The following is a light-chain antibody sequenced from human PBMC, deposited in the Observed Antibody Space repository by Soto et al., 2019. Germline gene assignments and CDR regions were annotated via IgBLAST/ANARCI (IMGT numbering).Light chain of an antibody. CDR1: SSDIGSYNY. V-gene: IGLV2-14*01. CDR3: SSYTTSTSLV. J-gene: IGLJ3*02. Sequence: QSVLTQPASVSGSPGQSITISCTGTSSDIGSYNYVSWYQQNPGKAPRLMIYEVRNRPSGVSNRFSGSKSGNTASLTISGLQPEDEADYYCSSYTTSTSLVFGGGTQLTVL. CDR2: EVR.